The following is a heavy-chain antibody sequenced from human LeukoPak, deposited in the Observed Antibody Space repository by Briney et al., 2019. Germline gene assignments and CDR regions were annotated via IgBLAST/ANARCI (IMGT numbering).Heavy chain of an antibody. V-gene: IGHV1-18*01. J-gene: IGHJ3*02. CDR1: GYTFTSYG. Sequence: ASVKVSCKASGYTFTSYGISWVRQAPGQGLEWMGWISAYNGNTNYAQKLQGRVTMTTDTSTSTAYMELRSLRSDDTAVCYCARDGYYYDSSGYYSDAFDIWGQGTMVTVSS. CDR2: ISAYNGNT. CDR3: ARDGYYYDSSGYYSDAFDI. D-gene: IGHD3-22*01.